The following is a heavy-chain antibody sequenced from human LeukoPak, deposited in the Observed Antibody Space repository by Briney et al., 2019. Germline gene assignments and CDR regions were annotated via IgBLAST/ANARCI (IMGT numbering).Heavy chain of an antibody. CDR2: IYNSGST. V-gene: IGHV4-4*09. J-gene: IGHJ4*02. D-gene: IGHD1-20*01. CDR3: ARLNWNHNYFDY. Sequence: PGGSLRLSCAASGFTFSNSWMTWVRQAPGKGLEWIGYIYNSGSTKYNPSLKSRVTISVDTSKNQFSLKLSSVTAADTAVYYCARLNWNHNYFDYWGQGTLVTVSS. CDR1: GFTFSNSW.